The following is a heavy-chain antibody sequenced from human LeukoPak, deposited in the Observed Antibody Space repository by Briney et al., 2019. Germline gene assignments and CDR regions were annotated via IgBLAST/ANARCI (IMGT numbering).Heavy chain of an antibody. CDR2: INHSGIT. J-gene: IGHJ4*02. D-gene: IGHD2-15*01. CDR1: GASFSGYY. V-gene: IGHV4-34*01. Sequence: SETLSLTCAFYGASFSGYYWRWISQPPGKRLEWIGDINHSGITTYNPSLKSRVTISVDTSKKQFSLKLNSVTAADTAVYYCAISHKWLLLDYWGQGTLVTVSS. CDR3: AISHKWLLLDY.